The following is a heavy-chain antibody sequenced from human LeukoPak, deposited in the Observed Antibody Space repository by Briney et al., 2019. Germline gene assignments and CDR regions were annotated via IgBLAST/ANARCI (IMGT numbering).Heavy chain of an antibody. D-gene: IGHD2-21*01. CDR3: ARDLVNPSDGVGDFFDY. CDR1: GCTFTGYY. J-gene: IGHJ4*02. CDR2: INPNSGGT. Sequence: ASVKVSCKASGCTFTGYYMHWVRQAPGQGLEWMGWINPNSGGTNYAQKFQGRVTMTRDTSISTAYMELSRLRSDDTAVYYCARDLVNPSDGVGDFFDYWGQGTLVTVSS. V-gene: IGHV1-2*02.